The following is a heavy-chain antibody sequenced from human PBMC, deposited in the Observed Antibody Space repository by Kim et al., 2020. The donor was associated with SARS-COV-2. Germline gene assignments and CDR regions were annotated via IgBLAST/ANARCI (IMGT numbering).Heavy chain of an antibody. D-gene: IGHD5-12*01. Sequence: DSVKGRFTISRDKSKNTLYRQMNSLRAEDTAVYYCAREMATIAGVLDYWGQGALVTVSS. V-gene: IGHV3-53*01. J-gene: IGHJ4*02. CDR3: AREMATIAGVLDY.